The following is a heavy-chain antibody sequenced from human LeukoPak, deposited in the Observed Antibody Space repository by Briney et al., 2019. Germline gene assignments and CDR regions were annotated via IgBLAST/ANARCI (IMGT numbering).Heavy chain of an antibody. J-gene: IGHJ1*01. D-gene: IGHD3-10*01. CDR1: GGSISSSSYY. CDR2: IYYSGST. Sequence: SETLSLTCTVSGGSISSSSYYWGWIRQPPGKGLEWIGSIYYSGSTYYNPSLKSRVTISADTSKNQFSLKLSSVTAADTAVYYCARHGYYGSGSYGLSYFQHWGQGTLVTVSS. CDR3: ARHGYYGSGSYGLSYFQH. V-gene: IGHV4-39*01.